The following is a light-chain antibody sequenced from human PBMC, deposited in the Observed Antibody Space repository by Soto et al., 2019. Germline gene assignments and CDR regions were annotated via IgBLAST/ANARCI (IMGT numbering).Light chain of an antibody. CDR3: QQYTTYPWT. CDR2: KAS. Sequence: DIQMTQSPSTLSASVGDRVTITCRASQSINTWLAWYRQKPGKAPNLLIYKASSLESGVPSRFSGSGSGTEFTLTISSLQPDDFATYYRQQYTTYPWTFGQGT. J-gene: IGKJ1*01. CDR1: QSINTW. V-gene: IGKV1-5*03.